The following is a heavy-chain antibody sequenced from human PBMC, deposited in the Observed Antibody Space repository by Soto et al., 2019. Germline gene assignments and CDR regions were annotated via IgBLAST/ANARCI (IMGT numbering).Heavy chain of an antibody. Sequence: GGSLRLSCAASGFTFTNYWMHWVRQAPGKGLVWVSRINGDGGTTSYADFVKGRFTISRDNVKRSLYLQMMSLTAEDTAIYYCVRGGGGGLFDPWGQGTMVTVSS. CDR3: VRGGGGGLFDP. CDR1: GFTFTNYW. D-gene: IGHD2-15*01. J-gene: IGHJ5*02. CDR2: INGDGGTT. V-gene: IGHV3-74*01.